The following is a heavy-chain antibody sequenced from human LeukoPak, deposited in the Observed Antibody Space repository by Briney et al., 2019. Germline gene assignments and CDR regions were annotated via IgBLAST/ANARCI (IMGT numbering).Heavy chain of an antibody. CDR2: IRSSSSYI. CDR3: ARDEEGYCSGGSCYSGDGGDY. J-gene: IGHJ4*02. Sequence: GGSLRLSCAASGFTFSSYSMNWVRQAPGKGLEWVASIRSSSSYIYYADSVKGRFTISRDNAKNTLYLQMNSLRAEDTAVYYCARDEEGYCSGGSCYSGDGGDYWGQGTLVTVSS. D-gene: IGHD2-15*01. CDR1: GFTFSSYS. V-gene: IGHV3-21*01.